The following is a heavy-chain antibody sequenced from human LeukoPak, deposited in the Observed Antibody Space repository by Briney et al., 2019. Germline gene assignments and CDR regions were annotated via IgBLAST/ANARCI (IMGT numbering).Heavy chain of an antibody. CDR2: IRYDGSNK. J-gene: IGHJ4*02. Sequence: GGSLRLSCAASGFTFSSYGMHWVRQAPGKGLEWVAFIRYDGSNKYYADSVKGRFTISRDNSKNTLYLQMNSLRAEDTAVYYCAKGRFLEWSCFYWGQGTLVTVSS. D-gene: IGHD3-3*01. V-gene: IGHV3-30*02. CDR1: GFTFSSYG. CDR3: AKGRFLEWSCFY.